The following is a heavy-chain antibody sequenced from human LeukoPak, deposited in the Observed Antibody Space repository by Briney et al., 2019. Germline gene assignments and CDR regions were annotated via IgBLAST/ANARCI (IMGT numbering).Heavy chain of an antibody. V-gene: IGHV3-23*01. J-gene: IGHJ1*01. CDR2: ISGSGGST. Sequence: PGGSLRLSCAASGFTFSSYAMSWVRQAPGKGLEWVSAISGSGGSTFYAESVKGRFTISRDHSKNTLHLQMNSLRAEDTALYYCAKPGRGGLYGGGFQHWGQGTLVTVSS. CDR1: GFTFSSYA. D-gene: IGHD2-8*01. CDR3: AKPGRGGLYGGGFQH.